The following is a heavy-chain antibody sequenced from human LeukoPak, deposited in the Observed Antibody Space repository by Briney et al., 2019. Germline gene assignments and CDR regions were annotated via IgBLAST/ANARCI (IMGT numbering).Heavy chain of an antibody. CDR1: GGTFSSYA. Sequence: SVNVSCMASGGTFSSYAISWVRQAPGQGLEWMGGIIPIFGTANYAQKFQGRVTITTDESTSTAYMELSSLRSEDTAVYYCASLVSSGSYYYYYMDVWGKGTTVTVSS. J-gene: IGHJ6*03. D-gene: IGHD6-6*01. V-gene: IGHV1-69*05. CDR2: IIPIFGTA. CDR3: ASLVSSGSYYYYYMDV.